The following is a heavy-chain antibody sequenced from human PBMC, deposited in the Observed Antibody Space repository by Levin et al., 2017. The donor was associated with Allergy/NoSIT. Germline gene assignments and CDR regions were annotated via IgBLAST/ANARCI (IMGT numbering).Heavy chain of an antibody. V-gene: IGHV4-39*01. CDR2: IYYSGST. Sequence: PSETLSLTCTVSGGSISSSSYYWGWIRQPPGKGLEWIGSIYYSGSTYYNPSLKSRVTISVDTSKNQFSLKLSSVTAADTAVYYCARTFYSSSFTPESHFDYWGQGTLVTVSS. CDR1: GGSISSSSYY. CDR3: ARTFYSSSFTPESHFDY. D-gene: IGHD6-6*01. J-gene: IGHJ4*02.